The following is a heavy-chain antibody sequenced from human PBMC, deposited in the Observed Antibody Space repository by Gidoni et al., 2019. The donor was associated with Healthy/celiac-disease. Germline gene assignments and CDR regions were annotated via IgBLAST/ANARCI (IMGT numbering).Heavy chain of an antibody. D-gene: IGHD1-26*01. Sequence: EVQLVESGGGLVQPGRSLRLSCAASGFTFDDYAMHWVRQAPGKGLEWVSGISWNSGSIGYADSVKGRFTISRDNAKNSLYLQMNSLRAEDTALYYCAKNDGYYGFDYWGQGTLVTVSS. CDR1: GFTFDDYA. CDR3: AKNDGYYGFDY. CDR2: ISWNSGSI. V-gene: IGHV3-9*01. J-gene: IGHJ4*02.